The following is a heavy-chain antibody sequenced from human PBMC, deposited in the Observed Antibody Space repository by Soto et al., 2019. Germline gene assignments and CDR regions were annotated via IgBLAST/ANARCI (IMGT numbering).Heavy chain of an antibody. CDR1: GASISSNTYY. CDR3: ARPSSSTVTTGATLDI. Sequence: SETLSLTCTVSGASISSNTYYWAWIRQPPGKGLEWIGSFYYTGSTYYNPSLKSRVTISVDTSKNHFSLKLTSVTAADTAVYYCARPSSSTVTTGATLDIWGQGTMVTVSS. D-gene: IGHD4-17*01. V-gene: IGHV4-39*02. CDR2: FYYTGST. J-gene: IGHJ3*02.